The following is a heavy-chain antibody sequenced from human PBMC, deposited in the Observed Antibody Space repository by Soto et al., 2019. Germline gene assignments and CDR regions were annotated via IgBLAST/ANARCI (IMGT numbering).Heavy chain of an antibody. D-gene: IGHD2-8*01. J-gene: IGHJ3*02. Sequence: EVQLVETGGDLIQPGGSLRLSCAASGFTVSDNYMRWVRQAPGKGLEWVSVIYSGGSGGNTYYADSVKGRFTISRDNSKNTLYLQVNCLRAEDTAVYYCAREFSMAYCAFDIWGQGTMVTVSS. CDR1: GFTVSDNY. V-gene: IGHV3-53*02. CDR3: AREFSMAYCAFDI. CDR2: IYSGGSGGNT.